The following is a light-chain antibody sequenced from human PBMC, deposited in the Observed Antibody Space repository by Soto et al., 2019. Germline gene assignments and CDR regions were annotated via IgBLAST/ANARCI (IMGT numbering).Light chain of an antibody. V-gene: IGLV1-51*02. J-gene: IGLJ3*02. Sequence: QSVLTQPPSVSAAPGQRVTVSCSGSNSNIGNNNVSWYHHLPGAAPKLLIYENNQRPSGIADRFSGSKSGTSATLGITGLQTGDEGDYYCGAWDDSLSAGVFGGGTKVTVL. CDR1: NSNIGNNN. CDR2: ENN. CDR3: GAWDDSLSAGV.